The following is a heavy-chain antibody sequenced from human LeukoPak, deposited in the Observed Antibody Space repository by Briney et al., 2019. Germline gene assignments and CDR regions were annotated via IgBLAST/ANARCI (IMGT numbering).Heavy chain of an antibody. J-gene: IGHJ5*02. CDR2: ISYMVNP. Sequence: PSETLSLTCTVSLGSITSDGPYWSWTRQHPGKGLEWLRYISYMVNPYYNPSRKTRVTVSSDTSKNQFSLWLNSVTAADTAVYYCARGRIVVVPPAGVGDWFDPWGQGTLVTVS. V-gene: IGHV4-31*03. CDR3: ARGRIVVVPPAGVGDWFDP. CDR1: LGSITSDGPY. D-gene: IGHD2-2*01.